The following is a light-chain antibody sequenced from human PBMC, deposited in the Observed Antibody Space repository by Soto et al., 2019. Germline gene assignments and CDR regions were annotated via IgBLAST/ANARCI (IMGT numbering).Light chain of an antibody. Sequence: EIEMTQSPATLSLAPGERATLSCRASQSVSSSYLAWYQQKPGQAPRLLIYGASSRATGIPDRFSGSGSGTDSTLTISRLEPEDFAVYYCQQYGSSSITFGQGTRLENK. CDR1: QSVSSSY. J-gene: IGKJ5*01. V-gene: IGKV3-20*01. CDR3: QQYGSSSIT. CDR2: GAS.